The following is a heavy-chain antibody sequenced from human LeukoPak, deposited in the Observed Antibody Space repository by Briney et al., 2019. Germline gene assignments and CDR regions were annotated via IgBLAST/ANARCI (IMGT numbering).Heavy chain of an antibody. CDR2: INPNSGGT. V-gene: IGHV1-2*02. Sequence: ASVKVSCKASGYTFTGYYMHWVRQAPGQGLEWMGWINPNSGGTNYAQKFQGRVTMTRDTSISTAYMELSRLRSDDTAVYYCARDEDIVVVVAATPPFDYWGQGTLVTVSS. CDR1: GYTFTGYY. D-gene: IGHD2-15*01. CDR3: ARDEDIVVVVAATPPFDY. J-gene: IGHJ4*02.